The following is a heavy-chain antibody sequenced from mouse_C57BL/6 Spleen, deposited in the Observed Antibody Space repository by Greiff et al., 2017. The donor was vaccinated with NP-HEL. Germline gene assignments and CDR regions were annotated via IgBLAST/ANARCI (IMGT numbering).Heavy chain of an antibody. V-gene: IGHV1-5*01. CDR3: TRWTLITTVVARGLTY. J-gene: IGHJ3*01. CDR2: IYPGNSDT. CDR1: GYTFTSYW. Sequence: EVQLQQSGTVLARPGASVKMSCKTSGYTFTSYWMHWVNQRPGQGLEWIGAIYPGNSDTSYNQKFKGKAKLTAVTSASTAYMELSSLTNEDSAVYYCTRWTLITTVVARGLTYWGQGTLVTVSA. D-gene: IGHD1-1*01.